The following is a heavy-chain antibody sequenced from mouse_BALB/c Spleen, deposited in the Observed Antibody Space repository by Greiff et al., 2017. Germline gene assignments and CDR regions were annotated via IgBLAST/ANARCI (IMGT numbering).Heavy chain of an antibody. CDR1: GYSFTGYY. CDR3: ARWYYYGSSVYYAMDY. D-gene: IGHD1-1*01. Sequence: EVQLQESGPELVKPGASVKISCKASGYSFTGYYMHWVKQSHVKSLEWIGRINPYNGATSYNQNFKDKASLTVDKSSSTAYMELHSLTSEDSAVYYCARWYYYGSSVYYAMDYWGQGTSVTVSS. CDR2: INPYNGAT. V-gene: IGHV1-31*01. J-gene: IGHJ4*01.